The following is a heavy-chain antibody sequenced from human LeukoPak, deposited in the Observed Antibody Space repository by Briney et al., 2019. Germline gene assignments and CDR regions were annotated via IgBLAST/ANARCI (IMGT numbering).Heavy chain of an antibody. CDR3: ARRYYGSGSYYAFDI. CDR2: IYPGDSDT. V-gene: IGHV5-51*01. J-gene: IGHJ3*02. Sequence: GESLKISCKGSGYSFTSYWIGWVRQMPGKGLEWMGIIYPGDSDTRYSPSFQGQVTISADKSISAAYLQWSSLKASDTAMYYCARRYYGSGSYYAFDIWGQGTMVTVSS. CDR1: GYSFTSYW. D-gene: IGHD3-10*01.